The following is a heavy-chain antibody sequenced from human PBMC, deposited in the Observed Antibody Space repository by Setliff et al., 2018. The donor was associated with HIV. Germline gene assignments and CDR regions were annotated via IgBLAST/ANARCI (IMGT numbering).Heavy chain of an antibody. Sequence: SETLSLTCNVSGGSISSYYWNWIRQPPGKGLEWIGYIYYSGGTNYNPSLKSRVTISADKSKNQFSLKLSSVTAADTAVYYCAISYYYGSGIPGYYFDYWGQGTLVTVSS. J-gene: IGHJ4*02. CDR3: AISYYYGSGIPGYYFDY. D-gene: IGHD3-10*01. CDR2: IYYSGGT. V-gene: IGHV4-59*08. CDR1: GGSISSYY.